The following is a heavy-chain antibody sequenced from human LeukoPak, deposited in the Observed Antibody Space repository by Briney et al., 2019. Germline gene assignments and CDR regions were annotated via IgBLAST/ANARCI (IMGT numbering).Heavy chain of an antibody. V-gene: IGHV3-23*01. CDR3: AKGGMAEAGTWVSI. J-gene: IGHJ4*02. D-gene: IGHD6-13*01. Sequence: PGGSLRLSCAASGFTFSSYAMSWVRQAPGKGLEWVAAISGSGGSTYYADSEKGRFTIVRNNSKNTLYMLMYSLRAEAAAVYYWAKGGMAEAGTWVSIWGQGTLVTVSS. CDR1: GFTFSSYA. CDR2: ISGSGGST.